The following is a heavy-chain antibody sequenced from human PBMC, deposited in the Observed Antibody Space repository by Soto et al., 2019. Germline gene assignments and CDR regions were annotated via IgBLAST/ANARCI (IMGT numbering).Heavy chain of an antibody. CDR2: ISWNSGSI. V-gene: IGHV3-9*01. D-gene: IGHD3-3*01. J-gene: IGHJ3*02. CDR3: AKAPAPNFWSGPGAFDI. Sequence: LRLSCAASGFTFDDYAMHWVRQAPGKGLEWVSGISWNSGSIGYADSVKGRFTISRDNAKNSLYLQMNSLRAEDTALYYCAKAPAPNFWSGPGAFDIWGQGTMVTVS. CDR1: GFTFDDYA.